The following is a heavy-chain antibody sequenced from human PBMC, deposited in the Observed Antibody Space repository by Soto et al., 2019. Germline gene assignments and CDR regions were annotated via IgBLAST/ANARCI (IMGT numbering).Heavy chain of an antibody. CDR1: GGTFNNYP. CDR2: SIPIFGTA. CDR3: ARGRGYSGDDHYCYFDMDV. D-gene: IGHD5-12*01. Sequence: QVQLVQAGAEVKKPASSVKVSCKASGGTFNNYPITWVRQAPGEGPEWMGGSIPIFGTANYAQNFQGRVTISVDESTSTAYMELSSLRSEDTAVYYCARGRGYSGDDHYCYFDMDVWGQGTTVTVSS. J-gene: IGHJ6*02. V-gene: IGHV1-69*01.